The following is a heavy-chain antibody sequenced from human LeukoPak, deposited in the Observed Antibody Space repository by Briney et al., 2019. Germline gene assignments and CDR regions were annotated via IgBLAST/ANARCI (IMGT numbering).Heavy chain of an antibody. CDR1: GFGFSNYE. CDR2: ISSGGSTI. V-gene: IGHV3-48*03. D-gene: IGHD6-6*01. Sequence: PGGSLRLACAASGFGFSNYEMNWVRQAPGKGLEWVSYISSGGSTIYYADSVKGRFNASRDNAKNSLYLQMNSLRADDTAVYYCVRKLNDYWGQGTLVSVSS. CDR3: VRKLNDY. J-gene: IGHJ4*02.